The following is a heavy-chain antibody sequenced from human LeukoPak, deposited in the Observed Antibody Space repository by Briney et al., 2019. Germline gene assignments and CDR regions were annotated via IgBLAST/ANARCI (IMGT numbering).Heavy chain of an antibody. J-gene: IGHJ4*02. V-gene: IGHV4-34*01. CDR2: INHSGST. D-gene: IGHD6-13*01. CDR1: GGSFSGYY. CDR3: ARGLRKIAAAAPDY. Sequence: SETLSLTCAVYGGSFSGYYWSWTRQPPGKGLEWIGEINHSGSTNYNPSLKSRVTISVDTSKNQFSLKLSSVTAADTAVYYCARGLRKIAAAAPDYWGQGTLVTVSS.